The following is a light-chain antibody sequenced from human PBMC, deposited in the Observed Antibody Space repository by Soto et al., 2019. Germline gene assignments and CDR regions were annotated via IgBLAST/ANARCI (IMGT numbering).Light chain of an antibody. CDR2: GAS. J-gene: IGKJ4*01. V-gene: IGKV3-15*01. CDR1: QSVSSN. CDR3: QQYNEWPPLT. Sequence: EIVMTQSPATLSVSPGERATLSCRASQSVSSNLVWYQQKPGQAPRLLIYGASTRATGIPARLSGSGSGTEFTLTISSLQSEDFEVYYCQQYNEWPPLTFGGGTKVEIK.